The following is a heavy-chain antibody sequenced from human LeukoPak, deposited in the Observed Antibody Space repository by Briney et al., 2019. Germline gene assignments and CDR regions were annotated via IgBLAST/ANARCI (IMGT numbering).Heavy chain of an antibody. CDR2: ISSSSSYI. V-gene: IGHV3-21*01. Sequence: GGSLRLSCAASGFTFSSYSMNWVRQAPGKGLEWVSSISSSSSYIYYADSVKGRFTISRDNAKNSLYLQMNSLRAEDTAVYYCAGAGGTTGTTWGRFFWFDPWGQGTLVTVSS. CDR1: GFTFSSYS. CDR3: AGAGGTTGTTWGRFFWFDP. D-gene: IGHD1-1*01. J-gene: IGHJ5*02.